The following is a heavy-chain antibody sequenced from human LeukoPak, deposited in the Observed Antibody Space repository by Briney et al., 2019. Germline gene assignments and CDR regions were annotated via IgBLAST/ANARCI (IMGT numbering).Heavy chain of an antibody. D-gene: IGHD3-10*01. V-gene: IGHV3-23*01. CDR2: ISGSGGST. CDR3: ARDRRITMVRGVKDMDV. CDR1: GFTFSSYA. J-gene: IGHJ6*03. Sequence: PGGSLRLSCAASGFTFSSYAMSRVRQAPGKGLEWVSAISGSGGSTYYADSVKGRFTISRDNSKNTLYLQMNSLRAEDTAVYYCARDRRITMVRGVKDMDVWGKGTTVTVSS.